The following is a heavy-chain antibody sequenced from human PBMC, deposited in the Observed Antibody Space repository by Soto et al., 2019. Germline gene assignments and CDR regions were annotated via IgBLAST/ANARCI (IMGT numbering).Heavy chain of an antibody. Sequence: GGSLRLSCAASGFTFSSYGMHWVRQAPGKGLEWVAVISYDGSNKYYADSVKGRFTISRDNSKNTLYLQMNSLRAEDTAVYYCAKLITGTTTHPLDYWGQGTLVTVSS. CDR1: GFTFSSYG. CDR3: AKLITGTTTHPLDY. J-gene: IGHJ4*02. CDR2: ISYDGSNK. D-gene: IGHD1-7*01. V-gene: IGHV3-30*18.